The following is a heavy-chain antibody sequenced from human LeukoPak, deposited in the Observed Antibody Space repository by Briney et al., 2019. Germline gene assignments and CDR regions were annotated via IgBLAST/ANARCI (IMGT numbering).Heavy chain of an antibody. Sequence: SETLSLTCAVYGGSFSGYYWSWIRQPPGKGLEWIGEINHSGSTNYNPSLKSRVTISVDTSKNQFSLKLSSVTAADTAVYYCARVIADFWSGYPTTNWFDPWGQGTLVTVSS. CDR3: ARVIADFWSGYPTTNWFDP. D-gene: IGHD3-3*01. CDR2: INHSGST. V-gene: IGHV4-34*01. J-gene: IGHJ5*02. CDR1: GGSFSGYY.